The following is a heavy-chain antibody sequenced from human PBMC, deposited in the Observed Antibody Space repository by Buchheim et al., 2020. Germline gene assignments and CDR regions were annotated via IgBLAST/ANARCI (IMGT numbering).Heavy chain of an antibody. J-gene: IGHJ4*02. CDR3: ARERYYGSGSPFDY. D-gene: IGHD3-10*01. CDR2: IKQDGSEK. Sequence: EVQLVESGGGLVQPGGSLRLSCAASGFTFSPYWMSWVRQAPGKGLEWVANIKQDGSEKYYVGSVKGRFTISRDNAKNSLYLHMNSLRAEDTAAYYCARERYYGSGSPFDYWGQGTL. V-gene: IGHV3-7*03. CDR1: GFTFSPYW.